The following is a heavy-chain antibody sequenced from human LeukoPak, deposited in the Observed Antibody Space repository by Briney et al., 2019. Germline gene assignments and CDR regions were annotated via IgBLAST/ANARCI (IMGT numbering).Heavy chain of an antibody. CDR3: ASVGATYDAFDI. CDR1: GYTFTGYY. D-gene: IGHD1-26*01. Sequence: ASVKVSCRASGYTFTGYYTHWVRQAPGQGLEWMGWINPNSGGTNYAQKFQGRVTMTRDTSISTAYMELSRLRSDDTAVYYCASVGATYDAFDIWGQGTMATVSS. J-gene: IGHJ3*02. CDR2: INPNSGGT. V-gene: IGHV1-2*02.